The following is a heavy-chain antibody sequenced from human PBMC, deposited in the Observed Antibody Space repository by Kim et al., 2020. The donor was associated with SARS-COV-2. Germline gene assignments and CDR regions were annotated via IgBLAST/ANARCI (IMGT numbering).Heavy chain of an antibody. V-gene: IGHV1-69*04. CDR1: GGTFSSYA. D-gene: IGHD2-2*01. CDR3: ARTGHHYCSSTSCNPSGGMDV. J-gene: IGHJ6*02. Sequence: SVKVSCKASGGTFSSYAISWVRQAPGQGLEWMGRIIPILGIANYAQKFQGRVTITADKSTSTAYMELSSLRSEDTAVYYCARTGHHYCSSTSCNPSGGMDVWGQGTTVTVSS. CDR2: IIPILGIA.